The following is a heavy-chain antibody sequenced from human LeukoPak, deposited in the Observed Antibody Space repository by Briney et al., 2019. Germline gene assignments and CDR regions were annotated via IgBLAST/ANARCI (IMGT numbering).Heavy chain of an antibody. Sequence: GGSLRLSRAASGFTFSSYSMNWVRQAPGKGLEWVSSISSSSSYIYYADSVKGRFTISRDNAKNSLYLQMNSLRAEDTAVYYCARKPIYCGGDCYYFDYWGQGTLVTVSS. CDR3: ARKPIYCGGDCYYFDY. V-gene: IGHV3-21*01. D-gene: IGHD2-21*01. J-gene: IGHJ4*02. CDR1: GFTFSSYS. CDR2: ISSSSSYI.